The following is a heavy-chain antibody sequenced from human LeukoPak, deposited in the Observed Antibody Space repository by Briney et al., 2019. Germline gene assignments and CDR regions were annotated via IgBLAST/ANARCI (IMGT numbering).Heavy chain of an antibody. CDR2: IYPSGST. D-gene: IGHD6-19*01. CDR3: ARRHSSGWFYY. J-gene: IGHJ4*02. CDR1: GYSISNGYY. Sequence: SETLSLTCTVSGYSISNGYYWDWIRQPPGRGLEWIGNIYPSGSTSYNPSLKSRVTISVDTSKNQFSLKVNSVTAADTAVYYCARRHSSGWFYYWGQGTLVTVSS. V-gene: IGHV4-38-2*02.